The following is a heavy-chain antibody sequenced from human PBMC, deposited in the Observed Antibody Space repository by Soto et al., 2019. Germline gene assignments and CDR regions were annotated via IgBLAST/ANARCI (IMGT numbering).Heavy chain of an antibody. CDR3: SRDQVGPDFFDP. V-gene: IGHV6-1*01. Sequence: SQTLSLTCDISGGSVSTDGAAWNWIRQSPSRGLEWLGRTYYRSKWYYDYAPSVRSRITINPDTSKNQFSLQLNSVTPEDTAMYYCSRDQVGPDFFDPCGQGTLGTVFS. CDR1: GGSVSTDGAA. D-gene: IGHD2-15*01. CDR2: TYYRSKWYY. J-gene: IGHJ5*01.